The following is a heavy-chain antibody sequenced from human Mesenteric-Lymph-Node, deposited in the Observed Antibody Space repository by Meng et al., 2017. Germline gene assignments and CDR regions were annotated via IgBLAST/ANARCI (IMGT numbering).Heavy chain of an antibody. CDR1: GFTFSGSA. CDR2: VRDKANNYAT. Sequence: EVQPVDSGGGWVQPGGSLKLSCAASGFTFSGSAMHWVRQASGKGLEWVGRVRDKANNYATSYAESVKGRFTISRDDSRNTAYLQMDSLKTEDTAVYYCGSGNYFDYWGQGTLVTVSS. CDR3: GSGNYFDY. V-gene: IGHV3-73*01. D-gene: IGHD1-26*01. J-gene: IGHJ4*02.